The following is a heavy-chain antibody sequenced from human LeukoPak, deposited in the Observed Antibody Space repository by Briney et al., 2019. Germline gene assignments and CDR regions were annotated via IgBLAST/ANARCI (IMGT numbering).Heavy chain of an antibody. CDR2: IYYSGST. V-gene: IGHV4-31*03. J-gene: IGHJ5*02. D-gene: IGHD2-2*01. Sequence: SETLSLTCTVSGGSISSGGYYWSWIRQHPGKGLEWIGYIYYSGSTYYNPSLKSRVTISVDTSKNQFSQKLSSVTAADTAVYYCAREYCSSTSCYLDPWAREPWSPSPQ. CDR3: AREYCSSTSCYLDP. CDR1: GGSISSGGYY.